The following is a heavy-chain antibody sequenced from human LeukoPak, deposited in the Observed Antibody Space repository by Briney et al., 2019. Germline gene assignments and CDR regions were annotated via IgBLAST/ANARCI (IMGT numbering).Heavy chain of an antibody. CDR2: ISWNSGSI. D-gene: IGHD6-13*01. CDR3: AKSGVSSSWVDY. J-gene: IGHJ4*02. V-gene: IGHV3-9*01. Sequence: PGRSLRLSCAAPGFTFDDYAMHWVRQAPGKGLEWVSGISWNSGSIGYADSVKGRFTISRDNAKNSLYLQMNSLRAEDTALYYCAKSGVSSSWVDYWGQGTLVTVSS. CDR1: GFTFDDYA.